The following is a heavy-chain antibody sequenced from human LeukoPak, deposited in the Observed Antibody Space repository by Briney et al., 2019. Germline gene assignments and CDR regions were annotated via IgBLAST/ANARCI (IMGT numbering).Heavy chain of an antibody. J-gene: IGHJ5*02. CDR2: INWDGGST. CDR3: TATRDKYVWGSNLSNP. Sequence: GGSLRLSCVACGFTFDVHAVHWVRQAPGTGLEWVSLINWDGGSTYYADSAKGRFTISRDNSKNSLYLSMNSVRAQDTALYYCTATRDKYVWGSNLSNPGGQGTRVTVPS. V-gene: IGHV3-43D*04. CDR1: GFTFDVHA. D-gene: IGHD3-16*02.